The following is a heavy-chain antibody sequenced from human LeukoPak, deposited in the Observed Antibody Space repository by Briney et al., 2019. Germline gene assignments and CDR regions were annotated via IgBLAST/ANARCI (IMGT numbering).Heavy chain of an antibody. D-gene: IGHD3-9*01. CDR3: ARVTLSVLRYFDWLFLNFDY. Sequence: GGSLRLSCAASGFTFSSYWMSWVRQAPGKGLEWVANIKQDGSEKYYVDSVKGRFTISRDSAKNSLYLQMNSLRAEDTAVYYCARVTLSVLRYFDWLFLNFDYWGQGTLVTVSS. J-gene: IGHJ4*02. CDR2: IKQDGSEK. CDR1: GFTFSSYW. V-gene: IGHV3-7*01.